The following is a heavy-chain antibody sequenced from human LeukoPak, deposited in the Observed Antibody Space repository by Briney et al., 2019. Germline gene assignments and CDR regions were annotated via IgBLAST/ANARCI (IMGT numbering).Heavy chain of an antibody. CDR3: AKGYGLQLVNNWFDP. V-gene: IGHV3-9*01. D-gene: IGHD6-13*01. CDR2: ISWNSGSI. Sequence: GGSLRLSCAASGFTFDDYAMHCVRQAPGKGLEWVSGISWNSGSIGYADSVKGRFTISRDNSMNTLYLQMNSLTTEDTSIYYCAKGYGLQLVNNWFDPWGQGTLVTVSS. CDR1: GFTFDDYA. J-gene: IGHJ5*02.